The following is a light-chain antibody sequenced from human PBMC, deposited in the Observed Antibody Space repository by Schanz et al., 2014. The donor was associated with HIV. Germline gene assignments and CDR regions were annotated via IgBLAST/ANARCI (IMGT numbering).Light chain of an antibody. CDR3: QQRSNWPPMYT. V-gene: IGKV3D-20*02. J-gene: IGKJ2*01. Sequence: EIVLTQSPGTLSLSPGERGTLSCRASQSVKSNFIGWYQQKPGQAPRLLIFGASNRATGIPDRFSGGLSGTDFTLTISSLEPEDFALYYCQQRSNWPPMYTFGQGTKLEIK. CDR1: QSVKSNF. CDR2: GAS.